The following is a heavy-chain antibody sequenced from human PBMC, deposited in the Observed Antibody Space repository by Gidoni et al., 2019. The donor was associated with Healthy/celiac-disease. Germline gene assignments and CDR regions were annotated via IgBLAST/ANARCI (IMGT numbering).Heavy chain of an antibody. CDR1: GFPLSSYA. Sequence: EVQLLESGGGLVQPGGSLRLSCAASGFPLSSYAMSWVRQAPGKGLGWVSAISGSGGSTYYADSVKGWFTISRDNSKNTLYLQMNSLRAEDTAVYYCANPAAGTWYYYYYMDVWGKGTTVTVSS. J-gene: IGHJ6*03. CDR3: ANPAAGTWYYYYYMDV. CDR2: ISGSGGST. D-gene: IGHD6-13*01. V-gene: IGHV3-23*01.